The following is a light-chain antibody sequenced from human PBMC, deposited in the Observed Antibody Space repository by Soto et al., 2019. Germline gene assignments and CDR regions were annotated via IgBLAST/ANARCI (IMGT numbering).Light chain of an antibody. CDR2: EVS. J-gene: IGLJ3*02. V-gene: IGLV2-14*01. Sequence: QSVLTQPASVSGSPGQSITISCTGTSSDVGAYNYVSWYQQHPGKAPKLMIYEVSNRPSGVSDRFSGSRSGNTASLTISGLQAEDXSDYYCSSYTSSSTWVFGGGTQLTVL. CDR3: SSYTSSSTWV. CDR1: SSDVGAYNY.